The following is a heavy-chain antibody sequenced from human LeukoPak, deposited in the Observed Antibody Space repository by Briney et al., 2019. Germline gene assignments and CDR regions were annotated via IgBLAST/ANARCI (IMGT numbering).Heavy chain of an antibody. CDR1: GGSVSSGSYY. CDR3: ARCRLTTIPDAFDI. J-gene: IGHJ3*02. V-gene: IGHV4-61*01. D-gene: IGHD4-17*01. Sequence: SETLSLTCTVSGGSVSSGSYYWSWIRQPPGKGLEWIGYIYYSGSTYYNPSLKSRVTISVDPSKNQFSLKLSSVTAADTAVYYCARCRLTTIPDAFDIWGQGTMVTVSS. CDR2: IYYSGST.